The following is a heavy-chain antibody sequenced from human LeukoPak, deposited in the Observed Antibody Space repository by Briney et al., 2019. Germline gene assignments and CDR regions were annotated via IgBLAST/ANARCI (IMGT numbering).Heavy chain of an antibody. D-gene: IGHD3-3*01. CDR1: GFTFSSYG. CDR3: AKDRRTDVLRFLEWLFI. CDR2: IWYDGSNK. Sequence: GGSLRLSCAASGFTFSSYGMHWVRQAPGKGLEWVAVIWYDGSNKYYADSVKGRFTISRDNSKNTLYLQMNSLRAEDTAVYYCAKDRRTDVLRFLEWLFIWGQGTLVTVSS. V-gene: IGHV3-30*02. J-gene: IGHJ4*02.